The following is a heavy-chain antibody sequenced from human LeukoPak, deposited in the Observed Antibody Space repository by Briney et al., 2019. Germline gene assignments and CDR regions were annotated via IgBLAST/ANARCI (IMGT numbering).Heavy chain of an antibody. J-gene: IGHJ3*02. D-gene: IGHD2-15*01. CDR3: AKRGGYCSGGNCPSLFDAFNM. V-gene: IGHV3-30*02. CDR1: GFTFSSYG. CDR2: IRYDGSNK. Sequence: PGGSLRLSCAASGFTFSSYGMHWVRQAPGKGLEWVAFIRYDGSNKYYADSVKGRFTISRDNSKNTVFLQMNSLRAEDTAVYYCAKRGGYCSGGNCPSLFDAFNMWGQGTMVTVSS.